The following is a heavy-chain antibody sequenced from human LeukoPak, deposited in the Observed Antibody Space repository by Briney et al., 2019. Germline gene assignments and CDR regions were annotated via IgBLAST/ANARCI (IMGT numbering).Heavy chain of an antibody. CDR1: GFTFSSYA. Sequence: GGSLRLACAASGFTFSSYAMSWVRQAPGKGLEWVGRFKSKTDGGTIDYAAPVNGRFTISRDDSKNTLYLQMNSLETEDTAVYYCTTSYYDSSGYRHWGQGTLVTVSS. CDR3: TTSYYDSSGYRH. CDR2: FKSKTDGGTI. V-gene: IGHV3-15*01. D-gene: IGHD3-22*01. J-gene: IGHJ4*02.